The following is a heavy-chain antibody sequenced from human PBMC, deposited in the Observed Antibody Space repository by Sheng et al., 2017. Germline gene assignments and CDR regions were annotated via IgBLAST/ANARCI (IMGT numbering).Heavy chain of an antibody. V-gene: IGHV4-61*02. CDR2: IYTSGST. J-gene: IGHJ4*02. CDR1: GGSISSGSYY. Sequence: QVQLQESGPGLVKPSQTLSLTCTVSGGSISSGSYYWSWIRQPAGKGLEWIGRIYTSGSTNYNPSLKSRVTISVDTSKNQFSLKLSSVTAADTAVYYCARVRSSGVGTGGGFDYVGPGNAGHRLL. D-gene: IGHD6-19*01. CDR3: ARVRSSGVGTGGGFDY.